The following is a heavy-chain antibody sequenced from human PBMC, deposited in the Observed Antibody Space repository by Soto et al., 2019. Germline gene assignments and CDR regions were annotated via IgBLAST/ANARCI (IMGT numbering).Heavy chain of an antibody. J-gene: IGHJ6*02. D-gene: IGHD3-22*01. CDR2: INWNGGST. CDR3: AKSSAYYDSSGNYYYYYGMDV. Sequence: GGSLRLSCAASGFTFDDYGMSWVRQAPGKGLEWVSGINWNGGSTGYADSVKGRFTISRDNAKNSLYLQMNSLRAEDTAVYYCAKSSAYYDSSGNYYYYYGMDVWGRGTTVTVSS. V-gene: IGHV3-20*04. CDR1: GFTFDDYG.